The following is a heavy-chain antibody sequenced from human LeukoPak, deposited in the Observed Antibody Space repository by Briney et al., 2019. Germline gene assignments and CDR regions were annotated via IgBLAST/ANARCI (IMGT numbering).Heavy chain of an antibody. D-gene: IGHD4-17*01. CDR1: GLTVSSTY. Sequence: GGSLRLSCVISGLTVSSTYMSWVRQAPGKGLEWVAVIYSGGTTNYADSVKDRFIVYRDSSKNTLYLQMNSLRAEDTAVYYCASKVTPGYWGQGTLVTVSS. V-gene: IGHV3-66*01. J-gene: IGHJ4*02. CDR3: ASKVTPGY. CDR2: IYSGGTT.